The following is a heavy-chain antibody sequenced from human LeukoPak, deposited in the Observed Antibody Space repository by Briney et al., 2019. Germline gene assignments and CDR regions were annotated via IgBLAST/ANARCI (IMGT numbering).Heavy chain of an antibody. CDR1: GYSFTCYW. Sequence: GESLKISCTGSGYSFTCYWIGWVRQMRGKGLGWMGIIYPGDSDTRYSPSFQGQVTISADKSISTAYLQSSSLKASDTAMYYCAGLDLAADSDYWGQGTLVTVSS. V-gene: IGHV5-51*01. CDR3: AGLDLAADSDY. D-gene: IGHD6-25*01. J-gene: IGHJ4*02. CDR2: IYPGDSDT.